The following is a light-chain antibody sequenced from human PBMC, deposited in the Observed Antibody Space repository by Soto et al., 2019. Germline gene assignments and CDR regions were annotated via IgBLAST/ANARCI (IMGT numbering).Light chain of an antibody. CDR1: SSDVGGYNY. CDR2: DVS. V-gene: IGLV2-14*01. CDR3: SSYTSSSTVV. Sequence: QSALTQPASVSGSPGQSITISCTGTSSDVGGYNYVSWYQQHPGKAPKLMIYDVSNRPSGVSNRFSGSKSGNTASLTISGLQAEDEALYYCSSYTSSSTVVFGGGTKVTVL. J-gene: IGLJ3*02.